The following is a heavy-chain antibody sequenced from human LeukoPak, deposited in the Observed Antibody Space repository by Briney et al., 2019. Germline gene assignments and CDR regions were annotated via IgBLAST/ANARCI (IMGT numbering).Heavy chain of an antibody. D-gene: IGHD1-20*01. CDR1: GYTFTGYY. CDR3: ARDSNWNGEFDY. V-gene: IGHV1-46*01. CDR2: INPGGDNT. J-gene: IGHJ4*02. Sequence: GASVKVSCKASGYTFTGYYMHWARQAPGQGREWMGLINPGGDNTNYAQNFQGRVTMTSDTSARTAYMELSSLRSEDTAVYYCARDSNWNGEFDYWGQGTLVTVSS.